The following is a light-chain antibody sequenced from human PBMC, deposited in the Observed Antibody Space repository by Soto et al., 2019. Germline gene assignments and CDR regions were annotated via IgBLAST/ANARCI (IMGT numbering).Light chain of an antibody. CDR3: QQYSSYSPWL. Sequence: DIQVAQSPSTLSASVGDRVTITCRASQSISTWLAWYQHKPGTAPKLLIYKASTLDRGVSSRFSGRGSETEFTLTISSLQPEDSATYYCQQYSSYSPWLFSQGTKVEI. CDR2: KAS. V-gene: IGKV1-5*03. CDR1: QSISTW. J-gene: IGKJ1*01.